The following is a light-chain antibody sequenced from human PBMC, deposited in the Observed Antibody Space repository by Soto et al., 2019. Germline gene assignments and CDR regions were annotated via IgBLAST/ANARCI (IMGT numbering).Light chain of an antibody. Sequence: DIQMTQSPSSLSASVGDRVTITCRASQSISSYLNWYQQKPGKAPKLLIYAASSLQSGVPSGFSGSGSGTDFTLTISSLQPEDFATYYCQQSYSTLSWTFGQGTKVDIK. V-gene: IGKV1-39*01. CDR1: QSISSY. CDR3: QQSYSTLSWT. CDR2: AAS. J-gene: IGKJ1*01.